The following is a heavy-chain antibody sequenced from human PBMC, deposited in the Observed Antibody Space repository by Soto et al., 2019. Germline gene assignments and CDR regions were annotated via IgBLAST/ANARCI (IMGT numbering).Heavy chain of an antibody. D-gene: IGHD2-15*01. J-gene: IGHJ5*01. Sequence: LSLTCSASGASISSVDYFWAWVRQPPGQALEYIGYIYKSATTYYNPSFESRVAISLDTSKSQFSLNVTSVAAADTAVYFCARGRYCLTGRCFPNWFDSWGQGTLVTVSS. CDR3: ARGRYCLTGRCFPNWFDS. CDR1: GASISSVDYF. CDR2: IYKSATT. V-gene: IGHV4-30-4*01.